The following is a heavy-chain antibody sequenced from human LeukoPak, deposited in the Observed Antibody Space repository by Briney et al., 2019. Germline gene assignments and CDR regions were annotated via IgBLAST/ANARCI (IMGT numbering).Heavy chain of an antibody. CDR2: IYYSGST. D-gene: IGHD3-22*01. CDR3: ARVFCDYYDSSGYYCGPTGAFDY. CDR1: GGSISSGSYY. V-gene: IGHV4-61*10. Sequence: SETLSLTCTVSGGSISSGSYYWSWIRQPAGKGLEWIGYIYYSGSTNYNPSLKSRVTILVDTSKNQFSLKLSSVTAADTAVYYCARVFCDYYDSSGYYCGPTGAFDYWGQGTLVTVSS. J-gene: IGHJ4*02.